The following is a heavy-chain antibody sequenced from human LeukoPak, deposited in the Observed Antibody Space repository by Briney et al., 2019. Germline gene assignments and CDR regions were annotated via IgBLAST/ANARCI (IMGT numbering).Heavy chain of an antibody. CDR2: ISDSGTT. D-gene: IGHD3-22*01. Sequence: AETLSLTCTVSGVSTSSYYYNWVRQPPGKGLEWIAYISDSGTTHYNPSLKSRVTISVDTSKTQFSLSLSSVTAAYTAVYFCARQSSSYGPFDIWGQGTMVTVSS. J-gene: IGHJ3*02. V-gene: IGHV4-59*08. CDR1: GVSTSSYY. CDR3: ARQSSSYGPFDI.